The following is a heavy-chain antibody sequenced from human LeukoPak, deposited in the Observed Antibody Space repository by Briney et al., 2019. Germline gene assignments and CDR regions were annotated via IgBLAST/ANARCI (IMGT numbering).Heavy chain of an antibody. CDR3: AKPFTN. CDR2: ISYDGSNK. Sequence: PGRSLRLSCAASGFTFSSYGMHWVRQAPGKGLEWVAVISYDGSNKYYADSVKGRFTISRDNSKNTLYLQMNSLRAEDTAVYHCAKPFTNWGQGTLVTVSS. CDR1: GFTFSSYG. J-gene: IGHJ4*02. V-gene: IGHV3-30*18.